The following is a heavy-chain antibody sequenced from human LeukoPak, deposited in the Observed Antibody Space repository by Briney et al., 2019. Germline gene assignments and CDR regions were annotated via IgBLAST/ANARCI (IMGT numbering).Heavy chain of an antibody. J-gene: IGHJ5*02. CDR1: GGTFSSYT. CDR3: ARDAYCSGGSCYGNNWFDP. CDR2: IIPILGIA. D-gene: IGHD2-15*01. V-gene: IGHV1-69*04. Sequence: SVKDSCKASGGTFSSYTISWVRQAPGQGLEWMGRIIPILGIANYAQKFQGRVTITADKSTSTAYMELSSLRSEDTAVYYCARDAYCSGGSCYGNNWFDPWGQGTLVTVSS.